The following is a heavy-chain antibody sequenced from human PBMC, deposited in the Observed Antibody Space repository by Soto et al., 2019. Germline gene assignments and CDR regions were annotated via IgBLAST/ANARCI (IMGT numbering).Heavy chain of an antibody. CDR1: GGSISSGGYY. D-gene: IGHD3-10*01. CDR3: ARASMVRGVMYYGMDV. J-gene: IGHJ6*02. CDR2: IYYSGST. Sequence: SETLSLTCTVSGGSISSGGYYWSWIRQHPGKGLGWIGYIYYSGSTYYNPSLKSRVTISVDTSKNQFSLKLSSVTAADTAVYYCARASMVRGVMYYGMDVWGQGTTVTVSS. V-gene: IGHV4-31*03.